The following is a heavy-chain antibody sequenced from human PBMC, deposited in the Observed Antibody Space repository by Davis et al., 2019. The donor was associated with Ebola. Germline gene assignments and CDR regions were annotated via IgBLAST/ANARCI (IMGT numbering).Heavy chain of an antibody. V-gene: IGHV1-18*01. D-gene: IGHD3-10*01. J-gene: IGHJ6*02. CDR2: ISAYNGNT. Sequence: ASVKVSCKASGYTFTSYGISWVRQAPGQGLEWMGWISAYNGNTNYAQKLQGRVTMTIDTSTSTAYMELRSLRSDDTAVYYCARDGRDMVRGVHSYYYYGMDVWGQGTTVTVSS. CDR1: GYTFTSYG. CDR3: ARDGRDMVRGVHSYYYYGMDV.